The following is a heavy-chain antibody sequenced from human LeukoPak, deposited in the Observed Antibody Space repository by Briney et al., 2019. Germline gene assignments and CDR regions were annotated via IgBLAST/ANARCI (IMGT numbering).Heavy chain of an antibody. V-gene: IGHV1-24*01. J-gene: IGHJ4*02. Sequence: ASVKVSCKVSTYTLSELSMHWVRRAPGKGLEWMGGFDPEDGETIYAQKFQGRVTMTEDTSTDTAYMELSRLRSEDTAVYYCATAGYSETYYLLFDYWGQGTLVTVSS. CDR2: FDPEDGET. D-gene: IGHD1-26*01. CDR1: TYTLSELS. CDR3: ATAGYSETYYLLFDY.